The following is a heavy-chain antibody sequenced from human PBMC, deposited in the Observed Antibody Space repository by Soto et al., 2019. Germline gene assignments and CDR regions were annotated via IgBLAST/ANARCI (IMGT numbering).Heavy chain of an antibody. J-gene: IGHJ4*02. V-gene: IGHV3-23*01. D-gene: IGHD2-2*01. CDR3: AKDTGDQLLSPGNY. Sequence: GSLRLSCAASGFTFSSYAMSWVRQAPGKGLEWVSAISGSGGSTYYADSVKGRFTISRDNSKNTLYLQMNSLRAEDTAVYYCAKDTGDQLLSPGNYWGQGTLVTVSS. CDR1: GFTFSSYA. CDR2: ISGSGGST.